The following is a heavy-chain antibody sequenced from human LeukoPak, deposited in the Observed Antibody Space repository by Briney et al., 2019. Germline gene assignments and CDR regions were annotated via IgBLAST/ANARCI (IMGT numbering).Heavy chain of an antibody. Sequence: GGALRLSCAASGFTFSSYAMSWVRQAPGKGLERVSGISGSGGSTYYADSVKGRFTISRDNSKNTLYLQMNSLRAEDTAVYYCAKNSGSYPGYFDYWGQGTLVIVSS. CDR3: AKNSGSYPGYFDY. V-gene: IGHV3-23*01. D-gene: IGHD3-10*01. CDR2: ISGSGGST. CDR1: GFTFSSYA. J-gene: IGHJ4*02.